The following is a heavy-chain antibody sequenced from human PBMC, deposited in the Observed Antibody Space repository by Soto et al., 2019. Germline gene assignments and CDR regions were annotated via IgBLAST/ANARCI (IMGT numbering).Heavy chain of an antibody. CDR1: GYTFTDYF. J-gene: IGHJ4*02. Sequence: QVQLVQSGAEVKKPGASVKVSCKASGYTFTDYFIHWVRQAPGQGLEWMGWINPKSGGTNYAPNIQGRVPITRETSTSQAYMALPWLSFEDAAVHSCSRTRRSAAIQGDHWGQGTLVTVSS. CDR2: INPKSGGT. CDR3: SRTRRSAAIQGDH. V-gene: IGHV1-2*02. D-gene: IGHD2-21*02.